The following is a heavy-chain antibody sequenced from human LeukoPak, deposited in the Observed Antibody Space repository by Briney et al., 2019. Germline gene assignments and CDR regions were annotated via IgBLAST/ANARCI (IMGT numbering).Heavy chain of an antibody. CDR3: ARSDPIVAAGRYGMDV. CDR1: GYTFTSYG. CDR2: ISAYNGNT. Sequence: AASVKVSCKASGYTFTSYGISWARQAPGQGLEGMGWISAYNGNTNYAQKLQGRVTMTTDTSTSTAYMELRSLRSDDTAVYYCARSDPIVAAGRYGMDVWGRGTTVTVSS. V-gene: IGHV1-18*01. D-gene: IGHD6-13*01. J-gene: IGHJ6*02.